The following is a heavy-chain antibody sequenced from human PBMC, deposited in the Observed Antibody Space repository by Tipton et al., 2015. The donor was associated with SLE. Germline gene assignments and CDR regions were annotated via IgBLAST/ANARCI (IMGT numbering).Heavy chain of an antibody. Sequence: LRLSCSVSGGSLSSADYYWSWIRQPPGMGLEWIGYIFYSGSTNYNPSLKSRVTISVDTSKNQFSLKLSSVTAADAAVYYCARGDWVTTSYWFDFWGHGTLVTVSS. D-gene: IGHD3/OR15-3a*01. CDR2: IFYSGST. CDR1: GGSLSSADYY. CDR3: ARGDWVTTSYWFDF. J-gene: IGHJ5*01. V-gene: IGHV4-30-4*01.